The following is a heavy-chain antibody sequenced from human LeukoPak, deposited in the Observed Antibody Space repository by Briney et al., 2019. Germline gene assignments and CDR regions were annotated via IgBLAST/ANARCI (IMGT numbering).Heavy chain of an antibody. CDR3: ARGYFDWLLVRSSYFDY. D-gene: IGHD3-9*01. Sequence: GESLKISCQTSGYIFTTYWIGWVRQMPGKGLEWIGIIYPGDSDTRYSPSFQGQVTISADKSINTAYLQWSSLKASDTAMYYCARGYFDWLLVRSSYFDYWGQGTLVTVSS. CDR1: GYIFTTYW. CDR2: IYPGDSDT. J-gene: IGHJ4*02. V-gene: IGHV5-51*01.